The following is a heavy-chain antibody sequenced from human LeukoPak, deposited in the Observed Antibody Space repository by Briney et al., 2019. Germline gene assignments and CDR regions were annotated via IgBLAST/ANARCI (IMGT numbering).Heavy chain of an antibody. CDR2: INPNSGGT. CDR3: ARDVSEVVPAATLDY. J-gene: IGHJ4*02. Sequence: ASVKVSCKASGYTFTGYYMHWVRQAPGQGLEWMGWINPNSGGTNYAQKFQGWVTMTRDTSISTAYMELSRLRSDDTAVYYCARDVSEVVPAATLDYWGQGTLVTVSS. D-gene: IGHD2-2*01. V-gene: IGHV1-2*04. CDR1: GYTFTGYY.